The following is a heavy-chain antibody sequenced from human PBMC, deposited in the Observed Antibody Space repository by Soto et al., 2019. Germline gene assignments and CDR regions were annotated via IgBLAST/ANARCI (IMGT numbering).Heavy chain of an antibody. V-gene: IGHV5-51*01. CDR3: ARQAFGYRQREFDY. J-gene: IGHJ4*02. Sequence: PGESLKISCKGSGYSFTKYWIGWVRQMPGKGLEWMAIIYPDESDTKYSPSFQGQVTISADNSISTAYLQWSSLKASDTAMYYCARQAFGYRQREFDYWGQGTLVTVSS. D-gene: IGHD3-10*01. CDR2: IYPDESDT. CDR1: GYSFTKYW.